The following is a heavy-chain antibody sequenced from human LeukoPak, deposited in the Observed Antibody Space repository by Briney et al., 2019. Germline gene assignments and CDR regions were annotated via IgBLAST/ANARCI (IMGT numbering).Heavy chain of an antibody. CDR2: IYYSGST. D-gene: IGHD5-12*01. CDR3: ARVWPRGYSGYDQRYFDY. CDR1: VGSISSGCYC. V-gene: IGHV4-31*03. J-gene: IGHJ4*02. Sequence: PSQTLSLTCTVSVGSISSGCYCWSWIRRHPGKGLEWIGYIYYSGSTYYNPSLKSRVTISVDTSKNQFSLKPSSVTAADTAVYYCARVWPRGYSGYDQRYFDYWGQGTLVTVSS.